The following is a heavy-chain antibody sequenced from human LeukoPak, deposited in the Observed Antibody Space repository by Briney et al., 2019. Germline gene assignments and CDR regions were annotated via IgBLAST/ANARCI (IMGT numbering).Heavy chain of an antibody. CDR3: ARGLRYYYYYYMDV. V-gene: IGHV3-20*04. Sequence: PGGSLRLSXTASGFTFNDYGMNWVRQAPGKGLEWLSGIHWNGDTTNYAASVEGRFTISRDNAKNSLYLQMNSLRAEDTALYYCARGLRYYYYYYMDVWGKGTTVTVSS. CDR2: IHWNGDTT. D-gene: IGHD3-9*01. J-gene: IGHJ6*03. CDR1: GFTFNDYG.